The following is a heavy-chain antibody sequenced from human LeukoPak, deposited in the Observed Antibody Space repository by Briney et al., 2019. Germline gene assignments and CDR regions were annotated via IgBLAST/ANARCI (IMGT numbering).Heavy chain of an antibody. CDR1: GYSISSGYY. J-gene: IGHJ4*02. CDR3: ARDKDDYVWGTYRW. D-gene: IGHD3-16*02. V-gene: IGHV4-38-2*01. Sequence: SETLSLTCAVSGYSISSGYYWGWVRQAPGKGLEWIGSIYHTGSTDYNPYLKSRLTISVDMSKNQFSLNLRSVTAADTAVYYCARDKDDYVWGTYRWWGQGMLVTVSS. CDR2: IYHTGST.